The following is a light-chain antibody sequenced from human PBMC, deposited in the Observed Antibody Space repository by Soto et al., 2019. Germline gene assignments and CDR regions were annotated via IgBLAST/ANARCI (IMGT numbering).Light chain of an antibody. V-gene: IGLV1-44*01. CDR2: SNN. Sequence: QCVLTQPASASGTPCQRVTISCSGSSSNIGSNTVNWYQQLPGTAPKLLIYSNNQRPSGVPDRFSGSKSGTSASLAISGLQSEDEADYYCAPWHPSLTVYSVFAPGRTVPVL. J-gene: IGLJ1*01. CDR1: SSNIGSNT. CDR3: APWHPSLTVYSV.